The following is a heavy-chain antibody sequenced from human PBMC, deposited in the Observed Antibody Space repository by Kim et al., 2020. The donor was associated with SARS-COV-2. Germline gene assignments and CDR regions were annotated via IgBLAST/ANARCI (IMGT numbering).Heavy chain of an antibody. CDR2: INGDGSIA. J-gene: IGHJ3*01. D-gene: IGHD3-3*01. CDR1: GFTFRLYW. V-gene: IGHV3-74*01. CDR3: ARGTKSGGFSWSGGDV. Sequence: GGSLRLSCVGSSGFTFRLYWMVWVRQAPGKGLVWVSRINGDGSIAEYADSVRGRFTISRDNAKNTLYLEMNSLRDEDTAVYHCARGTKSGGFSWSGGDV.